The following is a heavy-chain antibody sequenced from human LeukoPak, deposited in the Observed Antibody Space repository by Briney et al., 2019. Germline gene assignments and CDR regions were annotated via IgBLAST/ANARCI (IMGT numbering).Heavy chain of an antibody. D-gene: IGHD5-18*01. CDR3: ARGGYSYGYHYYYGMDV. CDR2: INPSGGST. V-gene: IGHV1-46*01. J-gene: IGHJ6*02. CDR1: GYTFTSYY. Sequence: ASVKVSCKASGYTFTSYYMHWVRQAPGQGLEWMGIINPSGGSTSYAQKFQGRVTMTRNTSISTAYMELSSLRSEDTAVYYCARGGYSYGYHYYYGMDVWGQGTTVTVSS.